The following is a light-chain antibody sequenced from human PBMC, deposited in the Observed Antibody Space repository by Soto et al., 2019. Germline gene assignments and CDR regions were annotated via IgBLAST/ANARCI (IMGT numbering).Light chain of an antibody. CDR2: GAS. V-gene: IGKV3-20*01. Sequence: EIVLTQSPGTLSLSPGERATLSCRASQSVSTSQLAWYQQKPGQAPRLLIFGASSRATGIPDRFRGSGSGTDFTLTISGLQSEDSAVYFCQQYNNWPFSFGQGTRLEIK. CDR3: QQYNNWPFS. CDR1: QSVSTSQ. J-gene: IGKJ5*01.